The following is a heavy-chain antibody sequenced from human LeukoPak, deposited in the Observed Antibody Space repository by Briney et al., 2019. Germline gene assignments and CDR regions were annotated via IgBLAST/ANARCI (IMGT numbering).Heavy chain of an antibody. CDR3: ARDLTTLVRGVGDFQY. V-gene: IGHV3-74*01. Sequence: GGSLRLSCAASGFSFSTYWMRWVRQAPGKGLVWVSRVNVDGSTTRYADSVRGRFTISRDNARNTLYLDMNSLRDEDTAVYYCARDLTTLVRGVGDFQYWGQGTLVTVSS. CDR2: VNVDGSTT. J-gene: IGHJ1*01. CDR1: GFSFSTYW. D-gene: IGHD3-10*01.